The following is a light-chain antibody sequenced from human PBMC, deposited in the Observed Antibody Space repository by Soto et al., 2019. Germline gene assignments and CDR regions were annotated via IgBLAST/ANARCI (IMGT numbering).Light chain of an antibody. CDR1: SSDVGGYNY. CDR3: SSFAGNNNLV. J-gene: IGLJ2*01. CDR2: EVS. V-gene: IGLV2-8*01. Sequence: QSALTQPPSASGSPGQSVTISCPGTSSDVGGYNYVSWYQQHPGKAPKLMISEVSKRPSGVPDRFSGSKSGNTASLTVSGLQADDAADYYCSSFAGNNNLVFGGGTKLTVL.